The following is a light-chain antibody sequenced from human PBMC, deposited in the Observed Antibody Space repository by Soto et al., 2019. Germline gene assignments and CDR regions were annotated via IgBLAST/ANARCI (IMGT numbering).Light chain of an antibody. J-gene: IGLJ7*01. CDR3: SSYASTSAAV. Sequence: QSALTQPASVSGSPGQSITISCTGTSGDVGGNNYGYWYQQHPGKAIILMVYDVSDRPSGVSKRFSGSKSGNPASLTISGLQAEDEADYYCSSYASTSAAVFGGGTQLTVL. CDR1: SGDVGGNNY. CDR2: DVS. V-gene: IGLV2-14*01.